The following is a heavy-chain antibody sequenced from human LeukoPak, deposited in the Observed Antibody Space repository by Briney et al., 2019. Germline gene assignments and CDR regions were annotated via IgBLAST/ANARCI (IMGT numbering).Heavy chain of an antibody. CDR1: GFTFSSYW. CDR3: ARAKGGETYYFDSSGYLADY. V-gene: IGHV3-7*01. J-gene: IGHJ4*02. CDR2: IKQDGSEK. Sequence: GGSLRLSCAASGFTFSSYWMSWVRQAPGKGLEWVANIKQDGSEKYYVDSVKGRFTISRDNAKNSLYLQMNSLRAEDTAVYYCARAKGGETYYFDSSGYLADYWGQGTLVTVSS. D-gene: IGHD3-22*01.